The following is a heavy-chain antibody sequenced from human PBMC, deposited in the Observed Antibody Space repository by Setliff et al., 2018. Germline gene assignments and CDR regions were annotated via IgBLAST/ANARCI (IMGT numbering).Heavy chain of an antibody. CDR2: IIPIFGTA. CDR3: ARYGAKLAIEE. V-gene: IGHV1-69*13. D-gene: IGHD4-17*01. J-gene: IGHJ4*02. Sequence: GASVKVSCKASGGTFSSYAISWVRQAPGQGLEWMGGIIPIFGTANYAQKFQGRVTITADESTSTAYMELSSLRSEDTAVYFCARYGAKLAIEEWGQGTLVTVSS. CDR1: GGTFSSYA.